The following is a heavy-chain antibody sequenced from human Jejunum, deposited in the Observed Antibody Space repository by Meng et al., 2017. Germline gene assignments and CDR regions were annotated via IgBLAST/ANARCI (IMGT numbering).Heavy chain of an antibody. V-gene: IGHV4-4*02. CDR3: AREWSGSYRHFDY. J-gene: IGHJ4*02. CDR1: GGSISTSDW. D-gene: IGHD1-26*01. Sequence: VQRQESGPGLLKPSGTLSLTCAVSGGSISTSDWWSWVRQPPGKGLEWIGEIHHSGSTNYTPSLKSRVTISVDKSKNQFSLKLNSVTAADTAVYYCAREWSGSYRHFDYWGQGTLVTVSS. CDR2: IHHSGST.